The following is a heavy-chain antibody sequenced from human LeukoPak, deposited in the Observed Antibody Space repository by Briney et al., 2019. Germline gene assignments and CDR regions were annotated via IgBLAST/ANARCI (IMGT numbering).Heavy chain of an antibody. CDR1: GGSISSSSYY. CDR2: IYYSGST. V-gene: IGHV4-61*01. CDR3: ARVTYYYDSSGYYYVSHFDY. J-gene: IGHJ4*02. Sequence: PSETLSLTCTVSGGSISSSSYYWSWIRQPPGKGLEWIGYIYYSGSTNYNPSLKSRVTISVDTSKNQFSLKLSSVTAADTAVYYCARVTYYYDSSGYYYVSHFDYWGQGTLVTVSS. D-gene: IGHD3-22*01.